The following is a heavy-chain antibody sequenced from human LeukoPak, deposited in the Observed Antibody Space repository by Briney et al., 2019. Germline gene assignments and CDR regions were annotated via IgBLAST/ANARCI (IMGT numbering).Heavy chain of an antibody. V-gene: IGHV4-4*07. Sequence: KPSETLSLTCTVSGGSISSYYWSWIRQPAGKGLEWIGRIYTSGSTNYNPSLRSRVTMSVDTSKNQFSLKLSSVTAADTAVYYCARDNAYLAEDYYYYMDVWGQGTMVTVSS. CDR3: ARDNAYLAEDYYYYMDV. CDR1: GGSISSYY. D-gene: IGHD2-21*01. J-gene: IGHJ6*03. CDR2: IYTSGST.